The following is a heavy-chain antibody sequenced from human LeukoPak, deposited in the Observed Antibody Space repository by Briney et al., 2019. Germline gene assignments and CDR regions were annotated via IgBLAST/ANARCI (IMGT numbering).Heavy chain of an antibody. CDR2: IIPILGIA. D-gene: IGHD2-2*01. CDR3: ARGYCSSTSCYLGYAFDI. Sequence: SVKVSCTASGGTFSSYTISWVRQAPGQGLEWMGRIIPILGIANYAQKFQGRVTITADKSTSTAYMELSSLRSEDTAVYYCARGYCSSTSCYLGYAFDIWGQGTMVTVSS. CDR1: GGTFSSYT. V-gene: IGHV1-69*02. J-gene: IGHJ3*02.